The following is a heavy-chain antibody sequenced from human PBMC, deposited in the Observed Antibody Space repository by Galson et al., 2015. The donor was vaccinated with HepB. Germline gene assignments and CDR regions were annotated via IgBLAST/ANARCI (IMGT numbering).Heavy chain of an antibody. J-gene: IGHJ6*03. CDR1: GLTFSSYG. Sequence: SMRLSCAASGLTFSSYGMHWVRQAPGKGLEWVAVISYDGSNTYYTASVQGPFTISRDNSKNTLYLQMNSLRAEDTAVYYCAKLGTIFGVVSMGYYMDVWGKGTTVTVSS. D-gene: IGHD3-3*01. CDR3: AKLGTIFGVVSMGYYMDV. V-gene: IGHV3-30*18. CDR2: ISYDGSNT.